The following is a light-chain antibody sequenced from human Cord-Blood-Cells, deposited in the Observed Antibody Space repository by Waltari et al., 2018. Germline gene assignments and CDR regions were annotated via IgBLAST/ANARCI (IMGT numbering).Light chain of an antibody. CDR2: GAS. J-gene: IGKJ1*01. Sequence: ELVLTQSPGTLSLSPGARATRPCRASQSVSSSYLAWYQQKPGQAPRLLIYGASSRATGIPDRFSGSGSGTDFTLTISRLEPEDFAVYYCQQYGSSPPTFGQGTKVDIK. CDR1: QSVSSSY. CDR3: QQYGSSPPT. V-gene: IGKV3-20*01.